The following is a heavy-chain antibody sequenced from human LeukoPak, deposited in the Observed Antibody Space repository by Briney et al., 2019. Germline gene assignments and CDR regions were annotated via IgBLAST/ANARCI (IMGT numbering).Heavy chain of an antibody. CDR2: INPNSGGT. CDR1: GYTFTGYY. Sequence: GASVRVSCKASGYTFTGYYMHWVRQAPGQGLEWMGWINPNSGGTNYAQKFQGRVTMTRDTSISTAYMELSRLRSDDTAVYYCARTHYYYYYCMDVWGKGTTVTVSS. J-gene: IGHJ6*03. CDR3: ARTHYYYYYCMDV. V-gene: IGHV1-2*02.